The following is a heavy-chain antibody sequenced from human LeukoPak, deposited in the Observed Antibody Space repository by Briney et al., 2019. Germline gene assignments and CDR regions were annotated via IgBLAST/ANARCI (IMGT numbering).Heavy chain of an antibody. CDR3: AREVRELPTDRYFDY. D-gene: IGHD1-26*01. V-gene: IGHV1-69*13. CDR2: IIPIFGTA. Sequence: GASVKVSCKASGYTFTGYYMHWVRQAPGQGLEWMGGIIPIFGTANYAQKFQGRVTITADESTSTAYMELSSLRSEDTAVYYCAREVRELPTDRYFDYWGQGTLVTVSS. CDR1: GYTFTGYY. J-gene: IGHJ4*02.